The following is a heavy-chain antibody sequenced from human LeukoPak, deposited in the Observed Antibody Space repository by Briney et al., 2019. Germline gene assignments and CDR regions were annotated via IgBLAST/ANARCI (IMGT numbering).Heavy chain of an antibody. CDR1: GFSITDYF. J-gene: IGHJ4*02. CDR2: INPSDGFT. CDR3: ARAVDQDFDY. V-gene: IGHV1-46*01. D-gene: IGHD3/OR15-3a*01. Sequence: ASVKVSCKTSGFSITDYFMHWVRQAPGQGLEWTGMINPSDGFTRQAQKFEGRVTITSDTSTGTVYMEMSSLTSEDTAVYYCARAVDQDFDYWGQGTLVTVTS.